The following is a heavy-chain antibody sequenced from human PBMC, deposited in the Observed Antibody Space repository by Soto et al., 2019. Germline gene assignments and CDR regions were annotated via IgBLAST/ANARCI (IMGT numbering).Heavy chain of an antibody. CDR2: IYHSGST. J-gene: IGHJ4*02. V-gene: IGHV4-38-2*01. CDR3: ARRHSSSWYGLDY. CDR1: GYSISSGYY. Sequence: PSETLSLTCAVSGYSISSGYYWGWIRQPPGKGLEWIGSIYHSGSTYYNPSLKSRVSISVDTSRNQFSLRLSSVTAADTAMYYCARRHSSSWYGLDYWGQGTLVTVSS. D-gene: IGHD6-13*01.